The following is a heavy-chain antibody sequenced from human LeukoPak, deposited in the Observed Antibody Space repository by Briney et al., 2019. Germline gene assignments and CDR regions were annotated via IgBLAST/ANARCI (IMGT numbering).Heavy chain of an antibody. V-gene: IGHV4-61*02. CDR3: ARGLAGIYYYYMDV. CDR2: IYTSGSP. CDR1: GGSISSGSYY. Sequence: PSETLSLTCTVSGGSISSGSYYWSWIRQPAGKGLEWIGRIYTSGSPNYNPSLKNRLTISVDTSKNQFSLKLSSVTAADTAVYYCARGLAGIYYYYMDVWGKGTTVTISS. D-gene: IGHD6-13*01. J-gene: IGHJ6*03.